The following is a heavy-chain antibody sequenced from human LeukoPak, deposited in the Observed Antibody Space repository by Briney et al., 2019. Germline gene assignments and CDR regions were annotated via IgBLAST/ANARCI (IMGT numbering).Heavy chain of an antibody. J-gene: IGHJ4*02. V-gene: IGHV3-74*03. CDR1: GFTFSSHW. Sequence: PGGSLRLSCAASGFTFSSHWMHWVRQAPGKGLVWVSRIGSDGSTKMYADSVRGRFPISRDNAKNTLYLQINSLRAKDRAAYYCSREHRGAGATVDYCGQAMLVTVSS. D-gene: IGHD1-26*01. CDR3: SREHRGAGATVDY. CDR2: IGSDGSTK.